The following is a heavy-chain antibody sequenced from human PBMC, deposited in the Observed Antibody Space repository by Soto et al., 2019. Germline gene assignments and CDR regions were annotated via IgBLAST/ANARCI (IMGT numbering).Heavy chain of an antibody. CDR2: ISSSSSYI. CDR1: GFTFSSYS. V-gene: IGHV3-21*01. J-gene: IGHJ6*02. D-gene: IGHD2-2*01. CDR3: ASPRKYKLLGYYYGMDV. Sequence: PGGSLRLSCAASGFTFSSYSMNWVRQAPGKGLEWVSSISSSSSYIYYADSVKGRFTISRDNAKNSLYLQMNSLRAEDTAVYYCASPRKYKLLGYYYGMDVWGQGTTVTVSS.